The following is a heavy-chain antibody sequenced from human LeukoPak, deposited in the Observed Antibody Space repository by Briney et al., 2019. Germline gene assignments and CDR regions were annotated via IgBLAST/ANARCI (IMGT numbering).Heavy chain of an antibody. J-gene: IGHJ4*02. D-gene: IGHD1-26*01. CDR1: GFTLSTYT. Sequence: PGGSLRLSCAASGFTLSTYTMNWVRQAPGKGLEWVSSMSGSGSYIYYADSVKGRFTISRDNSKNTLYLQMNSLRAEDTAVYYCAKGGGSGSYYEIDYWGQGTLVTVSS. V-gene: IGHV3-21*01. CDR2: MSGSGSYI. CDR3: AKGGGSGSYYEIDY.